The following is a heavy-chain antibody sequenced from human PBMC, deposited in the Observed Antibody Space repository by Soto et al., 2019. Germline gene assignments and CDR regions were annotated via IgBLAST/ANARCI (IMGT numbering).Heavy chain of an antibody. CDR2: IIPIFGTA. Sequence: QVQLVQSGAEVKKPGSSVKVCCKASGGTFSSYSISWVRQAPGQGLDWMGGIIPIFGTANYAQKFQGRVTITADESTSTAYMELSSLRSEDTAVYYSAIEYSSSPPYYPIGYWGQGTLVTVSS. CDR1: GGTFSSYS. V-gene: IGHV1-69*01. CDR3: AIEYSSSPPYYPIGY. D-gene: IGHD6-6*01. J-gene: IGHJ4*02.